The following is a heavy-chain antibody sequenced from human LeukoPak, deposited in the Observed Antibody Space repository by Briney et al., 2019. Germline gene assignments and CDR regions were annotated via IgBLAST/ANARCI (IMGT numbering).Heavy chain of an antibody. V-gene: IGHV3-9*01. CDR2: ISWNSENI. CDR3: ARGLGTNCGGYCTGGGCPVY. CDR1: GFAFEDYS. D-gene: IGHD2-8*02. Sequence: GGSLRLSCEASGFAFEDYSMHWVRQVPGKGLQWVSGISWNSENIVYADSVKGRFTISRDYSDNTVYLQMNSLRVEDTAVYYCARGLGTNCGGYCTGGGCPVYWGQGTLVTVSS. J-gene: IGHJ4*02.